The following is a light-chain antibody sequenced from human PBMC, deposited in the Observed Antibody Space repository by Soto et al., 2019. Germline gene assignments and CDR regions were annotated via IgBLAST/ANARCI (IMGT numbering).Light chain of an antibody. CDR1: SSDVGSYNL. V-gene: IGLV2-23*01. CDR2: EGS. Sequence: QSVLTQPASVSGSPGQSITISCTGTSSDVGSYNLVSWYQQLPGKAPKLMIYEGSKRPSGVSNRFSGSKSGNTASLTISGLQAEDEADYYCCSYAGSSSVVFGGGTKLTVL. CDR3: CSYAGSSSVV. J-gene: IGLJ2*01.